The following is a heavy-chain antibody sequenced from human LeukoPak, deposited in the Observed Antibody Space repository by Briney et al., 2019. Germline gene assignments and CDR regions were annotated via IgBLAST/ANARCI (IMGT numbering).Heavy chain of an antibody. CDR1: GFTFRNYA. CDR2: ISGSGINT. V-gene: IGHV3-23*01. CDR3: ARERWGDAFDI. J-gene: IGHJ3*02. Sequence: PGGSLRLSCAATGFTFRNYAVSWVRQAPGKGLEWVSAISGSGINTYYADSVKGRFTISRDNSNNTLYLQMNSLRAEDTAVYYCARERWGDAFDIWGQGTMVTVSS. D-gene: IGHD3-16*01.